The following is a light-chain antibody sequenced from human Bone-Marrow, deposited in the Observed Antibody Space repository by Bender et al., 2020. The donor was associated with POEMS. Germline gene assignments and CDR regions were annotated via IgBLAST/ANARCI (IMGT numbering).Light chain of an antibody. CDR3: SSYAGNNNLV. CDR1: SSDVGSYDL. V-gene: IGLV2-8*01. CDR2: EDT. Sequence: QSALTQPASVSGSPGQSITISCTGTSSDVGSYDLVSWYQQHPGKAPKLIIYEDTKRPSGVPDRFSGSKSGNTASLTVSGLQAEDEADYYCSSYAGNNNLVFGGGTKLTVL. J-gene: IGLJ3*02.